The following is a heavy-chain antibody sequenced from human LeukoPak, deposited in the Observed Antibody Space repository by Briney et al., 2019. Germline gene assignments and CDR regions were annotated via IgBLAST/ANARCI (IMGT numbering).Heavy chain of an antibody. CDR3: ARRIWFGEPQFDY. Sequence: ASVKVSCKASGYTFTGYYIHWVRQAPGQGLEWMGWINSNTGGTDYAQNFQGRVTLTRDTSINTAYMELSSLKSDDTAVYYCARRIWFGEPQFDYWGQGTLVTVSS. V-gene: IGHV1-2*02. CDR2: INSNTGGT. CDR1: GYTFTGYY. D-gene: IGHD3-10*01. J-gene: IGHJ4*02.